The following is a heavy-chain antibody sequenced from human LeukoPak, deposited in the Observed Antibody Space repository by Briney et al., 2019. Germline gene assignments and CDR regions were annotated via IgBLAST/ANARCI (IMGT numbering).Heavy chain of an antibody. CDR1: GFTFSSYS. CDR2: ISSSSSYI. Sequence: GGSLRLSCAASGFTFSSYSMNWVRQAPGKGLEWVSSISSSSSYIYYADSVKGRFTISRDNAKNSLYLQMNSLRAEDTAVYYCARGPSSGGFDYWGQGTLVTVSS. V-gene: IGHV3-21*01. J-gene: IGHJ4*02. D-gene: IGHD1-26*01. CDR3: ARGPSSGGFDY.